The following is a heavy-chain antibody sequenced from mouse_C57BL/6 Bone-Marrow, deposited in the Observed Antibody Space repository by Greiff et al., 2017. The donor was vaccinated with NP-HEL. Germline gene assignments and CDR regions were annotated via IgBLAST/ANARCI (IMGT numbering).Heavy chain of an antibody. CDR2: IDPSDSYT. D-gene: IGHD2-2*01. Sequence: QVQLQQPGAELVRPGTSVKLSCKASGYTFTSYWMHWVKQRPGQGLEWIGVIDPSDSYTNYNQKFKGKATLTVDTSSSTAYMQLSSLTSEDSAVYYCARSKDGYVWYFDVWGTGTTVTVSS. CDR1: GYTFTSYW. V-gene: IGHV1-59*01. J-gene: IGHJ1*03. CDR3: ARSKDGYVWYFDV.